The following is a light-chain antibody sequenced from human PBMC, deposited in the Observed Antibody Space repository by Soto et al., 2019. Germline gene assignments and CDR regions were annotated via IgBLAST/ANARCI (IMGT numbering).Light chain of an antibody. CDR1: QGVLSSSNNENY. CDR3: QQYYTTPFA. CDR2: WAS. V-gene: IGKV4-1*01. Sequence: NVMSPSAASLAVALAERHTSNCKSNQGVLSSSNNENYLAWYQQKPRQPPKLLISWASTRDSGVPDRFSGSGSGTHFSLTISSLHAEDVAVYYCQQYYTTPFAFGPGTKVDI. J-gene: IGKJ3*01.